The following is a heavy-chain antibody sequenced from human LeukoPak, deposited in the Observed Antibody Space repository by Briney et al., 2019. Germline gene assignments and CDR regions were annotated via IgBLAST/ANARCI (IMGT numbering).Heavy chain of an antibody. CDR2: ISYDGSNK. Sequence: GGSLSLSCAASGFTFSSYGMHWVRQAPGKGLEWVAVISYDGSNKYYADSVKGRFTISRDNSKNTLYLQMNSLRAEDTAVYYCAKDLVVVTRDDAFDIWGQGTMVTVSS. D-gene: IGHD2-21*02. CDR3: AKDLVVVTRDDAFDI. V-gene: IGHV3-30*18. J-gene: IGHJ3*02. CDR1: GFTFSSYG.